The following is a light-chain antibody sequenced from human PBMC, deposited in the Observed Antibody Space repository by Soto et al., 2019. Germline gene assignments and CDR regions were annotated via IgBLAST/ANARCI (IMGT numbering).Light chain of an antibody. V-gene: IGKV3-11*01. CDR3: QQRSNWPWT. Sequence: IVLTQSPPTLSLTPGERATLSCRASQSVSSYLAWYQQKPGQAPRLLIYDASNRATGIPARFSGSGSGTDFTLTISSLEPEDFAVYYCQQRSNWPWTFGQGAKVDI. J-gene: IGKJ1*01. CDR1: QSVSSY. CDR2: DAS.